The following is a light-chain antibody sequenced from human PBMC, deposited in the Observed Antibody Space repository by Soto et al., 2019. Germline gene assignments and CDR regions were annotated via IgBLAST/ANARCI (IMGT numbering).Light chain of an antibody. Sequence: DIQMTQSPSTLSASVGDRVTITCRASQSISSWLAWYQQKPGKAPKLLIYDASSLESGVPSRFSGSGSGTEFTFTISSLQPDDFATYYCQQYNSYWTFGQGTRWIS. V-gene: IGKV1-5*01. J-gene: IGKJ1*01. CDR2: DAS. CDR3: QQYNSYWT. CDR1: QSISSW.